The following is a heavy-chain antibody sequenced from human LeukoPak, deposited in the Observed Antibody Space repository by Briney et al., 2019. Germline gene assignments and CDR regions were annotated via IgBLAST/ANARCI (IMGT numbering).Heavy chain of an antibody. D-gene: IGHD1/OR15-1a*01. CDR1: GFTFNIFG. CDR3: AKVNNYDDY. V-gene: IGHV3-30*18. Sequence: PGRSLRLSCAASGFTFNIFGIHWVRQAPGKGLEWVAAMSPDGNKEYYTESVKGRFTVSRDNSKNMIYLQMNSLRGEDSAVYYCAKVNNYDDYWGQGTLVTVSS. J-gene: IGHJ4*02. CDR2: MSPDGNKE.